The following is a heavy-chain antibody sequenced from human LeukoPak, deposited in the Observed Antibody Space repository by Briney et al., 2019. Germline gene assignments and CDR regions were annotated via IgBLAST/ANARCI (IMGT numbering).Heavy chain of an antibody. CDR2: ISRSSNYI. CDR3: ARGENNYGYYYFDY. D-gene: IGHD5-24*01. J-gene: IGHJ4*02. Sequence: GGSLRLSCAASGFTFSSYSMNWVRQAPGKGLEWVSSISRSSNYIYYADSVKGRFTISRDNAKNSLYLQINTLRAEDTSVYYCARGENNYGYYYFDYWGQGTLVTVSS. V-gene: IGHV3-21*01. CDR1: GFTFSSYS.